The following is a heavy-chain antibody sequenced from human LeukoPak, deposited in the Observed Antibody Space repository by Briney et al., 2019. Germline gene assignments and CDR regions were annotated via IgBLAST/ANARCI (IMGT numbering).Heavy chain of an antibody. CDR2: IKQDGSEK. CDR3: ARVGKTVIGPMLN. D-gene: IGHD2/OR15-2a*01. Sequence: GGSLRLSCAASGFTFSSYWMSWVRQAPGKGLEWVANIKQDGSEKYYVDSVKGRFTISRDNAKNSPYLQMNSLRAEDTAVYYCARVGKTVIGPMLNWGQGTLVTVSS. CDR1: GFTFSSYW. J-gene: IGHJ4*02. V-gene: IGHV3-7*01.